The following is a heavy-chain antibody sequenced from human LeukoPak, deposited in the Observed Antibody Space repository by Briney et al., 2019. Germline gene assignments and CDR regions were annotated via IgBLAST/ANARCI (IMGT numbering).Heavy chain of an antibody. J-gene: IGHJ3*02. CDR1: GGSFSGYY. V-gene: IGHV4-59*01. D-gene: IGHD3-10*01. CDR3: ARDTNYPPHAFDI. CDR2: IYYSGST. Sequence: PSETLSLTCAVYGGSFSGYYWSWIRQPPGKGLEWIGYIYYSGSTNYNPSLKSRVTISVDTSKNQFSLKLSSVTAADTAVYYCARDTNYPPHAFDIWGQGTMVTVSS.